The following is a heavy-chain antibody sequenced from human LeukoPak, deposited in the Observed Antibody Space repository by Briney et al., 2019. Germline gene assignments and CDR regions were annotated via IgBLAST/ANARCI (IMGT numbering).Heavy chain of an antibody. D-gene: IGHD4-23*01. CDR2: FSDGDETT. J-gene: IGHJ5*02. CDR3: AKSLRGYGGLDH. Sequence: GGSLRLSCAASGFTVSSNYMTWVRQAPGKGLEWVSTFSDGDETTYYSASVRGRFTISRDTSRNILYLQMNNVRADDTAIYYCAKSLRGYGGLDHWGQGALVTVSS. V-gene: IGHV3-23*01. CDR1: GFTVSSNY.